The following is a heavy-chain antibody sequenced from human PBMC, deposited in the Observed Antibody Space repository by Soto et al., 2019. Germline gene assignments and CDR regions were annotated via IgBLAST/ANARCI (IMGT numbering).Heavy chain of an antibody. V-gene: IGHV1-2*02. J-gene: IGHJ4*02. D-gene: IGHD6-13*01. CDR3: ARVPIGYSSSWYDY. Sequence: ASVKVSCKASGYTFTGYYMHWVRQAPGQGLEWMGWINPNSGGTNYAQKFRGRVTMTRDTSISTAYMELSRLRSDDTAVYYCARVPIGYSSSWYDYWGQGTLVTVSS. CDR1: GYTFTGYY. CDR2: INPNSGGT.